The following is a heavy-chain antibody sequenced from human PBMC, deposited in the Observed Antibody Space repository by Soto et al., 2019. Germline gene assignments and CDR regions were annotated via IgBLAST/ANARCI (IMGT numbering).Heavy chain of an antibody. V-gene: IGHV1-3*01. Sequence: AAVKVSCKASGCTFISYALNWGRQGPGQRPEWMGWLNVISGHPEYSQKFQGRLTISGNRSAATAYMELKSLKSEDTAVYFCARRGSNSVDYWGQGTRGTVSS. D-gene: IGHD5-12*01. CDR1: GCTFISYA. CDR3: ARRGSNSVDY. CDR2: LNVISGHP. J-gene: IGHJ4*02.